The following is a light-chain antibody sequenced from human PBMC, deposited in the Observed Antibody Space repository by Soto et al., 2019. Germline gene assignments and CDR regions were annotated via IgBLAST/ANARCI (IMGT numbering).Light chain of an antibody. CDR2: DAS. J-gene: IGKJ1*01. Sequence: DIPMTQSPSTLSASVGDRVTITCRASQSISSWLAWYQQKPGKAPKLLIYDASSLESGVPSRFSGSGSGTEFTLTISSLQPDDFATYYCQQYNSYSRRFGQGTKVEIK. CDR1: QSISSW. V-gene: IGKV1-5*01. CDR3: QQYNSYSRR.